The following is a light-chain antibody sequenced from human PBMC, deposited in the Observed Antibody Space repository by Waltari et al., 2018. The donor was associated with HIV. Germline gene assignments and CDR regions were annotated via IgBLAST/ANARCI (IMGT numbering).Light chain of an antibody. CDR1: QSVSTN. Sequence: KVMTQSPATLSVSPGEGATLSCSASQSVSTNVAWDQQRPGQAPRLLIYGASTRATDIPARFSGSGSGTEFTLTISSLQSEDFAVYYCQQYNNWPPFTFGPGTKVEIK. CDR3: QQYNNWPPFT. V-gene: IGKV3-15*01. J-gene: IGKJ3*01. CDR2: GAS.